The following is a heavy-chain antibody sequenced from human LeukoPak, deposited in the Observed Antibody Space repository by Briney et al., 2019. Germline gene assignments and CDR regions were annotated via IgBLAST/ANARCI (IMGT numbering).Heavy chain of an antibody. CDR2: INPSSGNT. D-gene: IGHD3-3*01. J-gene: IGHJ6*03. CDR3: AGIRGFGVVVRQVPV. V-gene: IGHV1-46*01. CDR1: GYTFTSYY. Sequence: GASVKVSCKASGYTFTSYYMHWVRQAPGQGLEWMGIINPSSGNTGYAQKFQGRVTMTRNMSTSTVYMELSSLRSDDTAVYFCAGIRGFGVVVRQVPVWGKGTKVTVSS.